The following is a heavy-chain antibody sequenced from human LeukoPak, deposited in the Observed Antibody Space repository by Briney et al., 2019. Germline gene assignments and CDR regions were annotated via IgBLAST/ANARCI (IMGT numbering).Heavy chain of an antibody. J-gene: IGHJ4*02. V-gene: IGHV4-4*07. CDR1: GGSISSYY. CDR2: IYTSGST. Sequence: SETLSLTCTVSGGSISSYYWSWIRQPAGKGLEWIGRIYTSGSTNYNPSLKSRVTMSVDTSKNQFSLNLNSVTAADTAVYYCARPPVAAPTSYFDYWGQGILVTVSS. D-gene: IGHD6-25*01. CDR3: ARPPVAAPTSYFDY.